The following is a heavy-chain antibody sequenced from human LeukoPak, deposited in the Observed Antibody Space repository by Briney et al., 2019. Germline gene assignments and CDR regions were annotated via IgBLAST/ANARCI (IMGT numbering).Heavy chain of an antibody. CDR1: GVTFSDFW. CDR3: ASFEYIYSF. CDR2: MNQDESQK. V-gene: IGHV3-7*01. Sequence: GGSLRLSCEASGVTFSDFWMTLVRQAPGKGLEWVATMNQDESQKYYVDSVKGWFTISRDNAKNALYLQMNSLRAEDTAIYYCASFEYIYSFGGQGTLVTVSS. D-gene: IGHD2-15*01. J-gene: IGHJ4*02.